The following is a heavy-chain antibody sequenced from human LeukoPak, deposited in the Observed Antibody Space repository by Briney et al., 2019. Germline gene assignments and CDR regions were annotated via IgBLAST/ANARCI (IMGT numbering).Heavy chain of an antibody. J-gene: IGHJ6*02. CDR3: TRGGRYYGSGSSMDV. D-gene: IGHD3-10*01. Sequence: PGRSLRLSCTASGFTFGDYAMSWVRQAPGKGLEWVGFIRSKAYGGTTEYAASVKGRFTISRDEYKSIAYLQMNSLKTEDTAVYYFTRGGRYYGSGSSMDVWGQGTTVTVSS. CDR2: IRSKAYGGTT. CDR1: GFTFGDYA. V-gene: IGHV3-49*04.